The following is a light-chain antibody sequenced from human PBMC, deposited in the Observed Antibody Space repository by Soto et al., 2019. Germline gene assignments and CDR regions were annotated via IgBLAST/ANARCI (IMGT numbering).Light chain of an antibody. J-gene: IGKJ4*01. CDR3: QQDNNFPLT. V-gene: IGKV1-12*01. Sequence: DIQMTQSPSSVSASVGDRVSITCRASQGISSWLAWYQQKPGGAPKLLIYTGSSLQSGVPSRFSGTGSVTDLTLTISSLQPEDVATYYCQQDNNFPLTFGGGTKVEIK. CDR1: QGISSW. CDR2: TGS.